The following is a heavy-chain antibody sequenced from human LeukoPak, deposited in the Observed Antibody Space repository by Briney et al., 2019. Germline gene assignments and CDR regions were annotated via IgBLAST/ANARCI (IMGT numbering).Heavy chain of an antibody. CDR2: ISVYNGNT. J-gene: IGHJ4*02. D-gene: IGHD4-23*01. CDR1: GGTFSNYA. V-gene: IGHV1-18*01. Sequence: ASVEVSCKASGGTFSNYAISWVRQAPGQGLEWMGWISVYNGNTNYAQKFQGRVTMTTDTSTSTAHMELRSLRSDDTAVYYCARQGYSGHSQGAADYWGQGTLVTVSS. CDR3: ARQGYSGHSQGAADY.